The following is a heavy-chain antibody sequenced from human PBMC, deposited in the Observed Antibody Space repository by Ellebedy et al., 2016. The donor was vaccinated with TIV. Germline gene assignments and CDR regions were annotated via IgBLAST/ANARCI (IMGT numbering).Heavy chain of an antibody. J-gene: IGHJ5*01. CDR2: ISSSSSTI. D-gene: IGHD5-18*01. V-gene: IGHV3-48*01. CDR3: AKGSTTVMATCVDS. Sequence: PGGSLRLSCAASGFTFSSYSMNWVRQAPGKGLEWVSYISSSSSTIYYADSVKGRFTISRDNAKNSLFLQMNSLRAEETALYFCAKGSTTVMATCVDSWGQGTLVTVSS. CDR1: GFTFSSYS.